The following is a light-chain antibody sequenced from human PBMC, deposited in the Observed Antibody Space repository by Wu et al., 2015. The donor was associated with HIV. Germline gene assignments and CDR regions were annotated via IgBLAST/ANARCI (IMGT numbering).Light chain of an antibody. J-gene: IGKJ3*01. CDR1: QDVGWY. CDR2: DAS. Sequence: EIKLTQDPATLSLSPGERATLSCRASQDVGWYLAWYQQRPGQAPRLLIYDASKRATGIPARFSGSGSGADFTLTISSLEPEDFAVYYCQQRSNWPPGLFTFGPGTRVDIK. V-gene: IGKV3-11*01. CDR3: QQRSNWPPGLFT.